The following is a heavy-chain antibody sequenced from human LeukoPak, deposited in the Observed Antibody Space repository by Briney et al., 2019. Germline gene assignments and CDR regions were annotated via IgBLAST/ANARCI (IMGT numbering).Heavy chain of an antibody. V-gene: IGHV7-4-1*01. Sequence: ASVKVSCKASGYTFTSYAMNWVRQAPGQGLEWMGWINTNTGNPTYAQGFTGRFVFSLDTSVSTAYLQICSLKAEDTAVYYCASGALNRYCSSTSCRRWFDPWGQGTLVTVSS. J-gene: IGHJ5*02. CDR3: ASGALNRYCSSTSCRRWFDP. D-gene: IGHD2-2*01. CDR1: GYTFTSYA. CDR2: INTNTGNP.